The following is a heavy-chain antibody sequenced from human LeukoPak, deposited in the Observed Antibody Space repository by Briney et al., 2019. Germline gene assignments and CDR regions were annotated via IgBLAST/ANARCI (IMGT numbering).Heavy chain of an antibody. CDR2: ITPYNGNT. Sequence: ASVKVSCKASGYTFTDYFMHWVRQAPGQGLDWMGWITPYNGNTDYVQKVRGRVTMTADTSSSTAYMELRSLTSDDTAVYYCARLNSAANFLDHWGQGTLVTVSS. V-gene: IGHV1-18*04. CDR3: ARLNSAANFLDH. J-gene: IGHJ4*02. D-gene: IGHD2-15*01. CDR1: GYTFTDYF.